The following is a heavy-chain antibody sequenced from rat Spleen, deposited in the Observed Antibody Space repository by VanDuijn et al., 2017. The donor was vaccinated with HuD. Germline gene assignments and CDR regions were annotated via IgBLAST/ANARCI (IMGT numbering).Heavy chain of an antibody. CDR2: INSAGTT. J-gene: IGHJ4*01. Sequence: VQLQESGPGLVKASQSFSLTCSVTAYSILSSYRWNWIRKFPGDKLEWMGHINSAGTTNHNPSPQSRISITRETSNNQFFLQVNSVNSGDTATYYCAISRYNNYVMDAWGQGVSVTVSA. D-gene: IGHD1-10*01. CDR1: AYSILSSYR. V-gene: IGHV3-3*01. CDR3: AISRYNNYVMDA.